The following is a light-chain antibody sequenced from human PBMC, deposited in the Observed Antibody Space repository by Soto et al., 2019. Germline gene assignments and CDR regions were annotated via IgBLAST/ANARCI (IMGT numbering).Light chain of an antibody. CDR1: GSNIGGNY. CDR2: DNY. V-gene: IGLV1-51*01. Sequence: QAVVTQPPSVSAAQGQQVTISCSGSGSNIGGNYVSWYQQFPGTAPKLLIYDNYKRPSGIPDRFSGSKSGTSATLGITGLQTGDEADYYCGTWDNSLSAVVFGGGTKLTVL. CDR3: GTWDNSLSAVV. J-gene: IGLJ2*01.